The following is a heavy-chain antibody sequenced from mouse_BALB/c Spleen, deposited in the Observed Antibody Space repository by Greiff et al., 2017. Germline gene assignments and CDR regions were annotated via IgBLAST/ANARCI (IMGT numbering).Heavy chain of an antibody. CDR1: GFTFSDYY. CDR3: ARDHRYDRDYYAMDY. D-gene: IGHD2-14*01. CDR2: ISDGGSYT. V-gene: IGHV5-4*02. J-gene: IGHJ4*01. Sequence: EVHLVESGGGLVKPGGSLKLSCAASGFTFSDYYMYWVRQTPEKRLEWVATISDGGSYTYYPDSVKGRFTISRDNAKNNLYLQMSSLKSEDTAMYYCARDHRYDRDYYAMDYWGQGTSVTVSS.